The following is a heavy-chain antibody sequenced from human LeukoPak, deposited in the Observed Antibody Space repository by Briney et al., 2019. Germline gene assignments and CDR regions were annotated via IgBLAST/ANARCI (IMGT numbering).Heavy chain of an antibody. J-gene: IGHJ4*02. CDR2: IRYDGSNK. CDR3: AKGSGYYYDSSGYYLGY. CDR1: GFTFSSYG. V-gene: IGHV3-30*02. D-gene: IGHD3-22*01. Sequence: GGSLRLSCAASGFTFSSYGMHWVRQAPGKGLEWVAFIRYDGSNKYYADSVRGRFTISRDNSKNTLYLQMNSLRAEDTAVYYCAKGSGYYYDSSGYYLGYWGQGTLVTVSS.